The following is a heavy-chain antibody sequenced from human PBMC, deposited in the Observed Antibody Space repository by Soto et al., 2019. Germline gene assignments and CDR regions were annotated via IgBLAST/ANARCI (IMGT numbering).Heavy chain of an antibody. CDR2: ISAYDGNT. CDR1: GYTFTSYG. CDR3: VRLGYYVSSGSRNYYYYGMNV. D-gene: IGHD3-22*01. Sequence: ASVKVSCKASGYTFTSYGISWVRQAPGQGLEWLGWISAYDGNTNYAQILQGRVSMTTDTSTSTAYMELRSLRSDFTAVYYCVRLGYYVSSGSRNYYYYGMNVWGQGTTVTVSS. V-gene: IGHV1-18*01. J-gene: IGHJ6*02.